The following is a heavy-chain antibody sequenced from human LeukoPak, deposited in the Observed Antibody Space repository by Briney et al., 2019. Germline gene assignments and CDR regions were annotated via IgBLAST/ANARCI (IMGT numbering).Heavy chain of an antibody. Sequence: GRSLRLSCAASGFTFSSYAMHWVRQAPGKGLEWVAVISYDGSNKYYADSVKGRFTISRDNSKNTLYLQMNSLRAEDTAVCYCASQWELDYWGQGTLVTVSS. CDR1: GFTFSSYA. D-gene: IGHD1-26*01. CDR3: ASQWELDY. J-gene: IGHJ4*02. V-gene: IGHV3-30-3*01. CDR2: ISYDGSNK.